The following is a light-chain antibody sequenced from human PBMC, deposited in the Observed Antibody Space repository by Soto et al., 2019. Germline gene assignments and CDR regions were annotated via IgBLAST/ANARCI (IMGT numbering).Light chain of an antibody. Sequence: QSVLTQPPSASGTPGQRVTISCSGSSSNIGSNTVNWYQQLPGTAPKLLIYSNNQRPSGVHDRFSGSKSGTSASLAISGLQAEDEADYYCAAWDDILNGWVFGGGTKVTVL. CDR2: SNN. CDR3: AAWDDILNGWV. V-gene: IGLV1-44*01. CDR1: SSNIGSNT. J-gene: IGLJ3*02.